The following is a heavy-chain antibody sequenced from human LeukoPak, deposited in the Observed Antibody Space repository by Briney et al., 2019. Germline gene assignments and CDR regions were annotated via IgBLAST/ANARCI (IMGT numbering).Heavy chain of an antibody. CDR3: ARVDYYDSSGYQGLAAFDI. CDR2: TYYSGST. J-gene: IGHJ3*02. CDR1: GGSISSYY. D-gene: IGHD3-22*01. Sequence: SETLSLTCTVSGGSISSYYWSWIRQPPRKGLYWLGQTYYSGSTNYDPSLKSRVTISVDTSKNQFSLKLSSVTAADTAVYYCARVDYYDSSGYQGLAAFDIWGQGTMVTVSS. V-gene: IGHV4-59*12.